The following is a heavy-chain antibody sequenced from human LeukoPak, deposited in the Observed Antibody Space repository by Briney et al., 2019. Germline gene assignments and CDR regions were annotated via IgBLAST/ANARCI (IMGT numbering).Heavy chain of an antibody. D-gene: IGHD3-22*01. Sequence: PGGSLRLSCSASGFSFGSYEMNWVRQAPGKGLEWVSYISSSGSTTYYADSVKGRFTISRDNAKNTLYLQMSSLRPDDTAVYYCVNPGWYYDSSGYSYYYGMDVWGQGTTVTVSS. CDR3: VNPGWYYDSSGYSYYYGMDV. CDR2: ISSSGSTT. CDR1: GFSFGSYE. J-gene: IGHJ6*02. V-gene: IGHV3-48*03.